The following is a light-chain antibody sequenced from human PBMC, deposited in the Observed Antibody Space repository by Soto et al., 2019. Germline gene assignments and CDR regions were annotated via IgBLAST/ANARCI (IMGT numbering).Light chain of an antibody. CDR3: QQRSNWLLN. Sequence: EIVLTQSPATLSLSAGERATLSCRASQSVSTYLAWYQQKSGQAPRLLIYDASNSATGIPARFSGSGSGTDFTLSISSLEPEDFEVYYCQQRSNWLLNFDGGIKVDIX. J-gene: IGKJ4*01. V-gene: IGKV3-11*01. CDR1: QSVSTY. CDR2: DAS.